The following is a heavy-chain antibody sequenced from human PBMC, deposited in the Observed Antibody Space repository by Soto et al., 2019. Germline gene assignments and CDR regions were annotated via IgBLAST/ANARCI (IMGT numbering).Heavy chain of an antibody. CDR1: GYTFTSYG. D-gene: IGHD6-19*01. J-gene: IGHJ5*02. CDR2: ISAYNGNT. V-gene: IGHV1-18*01. CDR3: ARDPHEKFSGWEIVTWFDP. Sequence: ASVKVSSKASGYTFTSYGISWVQQAPGQGLEWMGWISAYNGNTNYAQKLQGRVTMTTDTSTSTAYMELRSLRSDDTAVCYCARDPHEKFSGWEIVTWFDPWGQGTLVTVSS.